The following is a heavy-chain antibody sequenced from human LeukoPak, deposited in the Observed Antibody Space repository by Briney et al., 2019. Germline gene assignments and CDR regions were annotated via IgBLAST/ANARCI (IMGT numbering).Heavy chain of an antibody. V-gene: IGHV1-58*01. CDR2: IVVGSGNT. J-gene: IGHJ6*02. CDR1: GFTFTSSA. Sequence: SVKVSCKASGFTFTSSAVQWVRQARGQRLEWIGWIVVGSGNTNYAQKFQERVTITRDMSTSTAYMELSSLRSEDTAVYYCAAEPTLRFLEWSFGGMDVWGQGTTVTVSS. D-gene: IGHD3-3*01. CDR3: AAEPTLRFLEWSFGGMDV.